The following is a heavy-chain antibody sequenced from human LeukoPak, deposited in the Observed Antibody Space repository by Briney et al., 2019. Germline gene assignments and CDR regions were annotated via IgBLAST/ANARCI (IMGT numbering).Heavy chain of an antibody. D-gene: IGHD2-8*01. CDR1: GYTFTSYG. J-gene: IGHJ4*02. CDR2: ISVYSDTT. V-gene: IGHV1-18*01. Sequence: ASVKVSCKAGGYTFTSYGISWVRQAPGQGLEWMGWISVYSDTTKYAKKFQGRVTMSTDIATSTAYMELRSLRSDDTAVYYCARPRGYCTATNCWAPNDYWGQGTLVTVSS. CDR3: ARPRGYCTATNCWAPNDY.